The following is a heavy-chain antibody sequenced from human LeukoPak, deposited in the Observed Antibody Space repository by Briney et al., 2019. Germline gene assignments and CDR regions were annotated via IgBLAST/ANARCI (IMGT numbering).Heavy chain of an antibody. D-gene: IGHD4-17*01. CDR3: ARTLSDYYYFDY. Sequence: GESLKISCKASGYRFTSNWIGWVRQMPGKGLECMGIIYPVDSDTRYMPSFQGQVTISVDKSISTAYLQWNSLKAADSAMYFCARTLSDYYYFDYWGQGTLVTVSS. V-gene: IGHV5-51*01. CDR2: IYPVDSDT. J-gene: IGHJ4*02. CDR1: GYRFTSNW.